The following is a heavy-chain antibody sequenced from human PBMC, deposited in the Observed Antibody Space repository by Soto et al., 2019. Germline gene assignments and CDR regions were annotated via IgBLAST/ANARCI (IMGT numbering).Heavy chain of an antibody. V-gene: IGHV1-3*01. CDR3: ARVAVAGTVLYYFDY. Sequence: VKVSCKASGYTFTSYAMHWVRQAPGQRLEWMGWINAGNGNTKYSQKFQGRVTITRDTSASTAYMELSSLRSEDTAVYYCARVAVAGTVLYYFDYWGQGTLVTVSS. CDR1: GYTFTSYA. J-gene: IGHJ4*02. D-gene: IGHD6-19*01. CDR2: INAGNGNT.